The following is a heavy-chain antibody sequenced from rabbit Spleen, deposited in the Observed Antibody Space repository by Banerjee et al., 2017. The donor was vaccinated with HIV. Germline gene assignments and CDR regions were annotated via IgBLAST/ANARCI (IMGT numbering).Heavy chain of an antibody. V-gene: IGHV1S45*01. D-gene: IGHD1-1*01. CDR2: IDTNDGDT. Sequence: QEQLVESGGGLVKPEGSLTLTCTVSGFSFSSNWICWVRQAPGKGLEWIACIDTNDGDTDYANWPKGRFTISKTSSTTVTLQMTSLTAADTATYFCARDLVAVIGWNFNLWGQGTLVTVS. CDR1: GFSFSSNW. CDR3: ARDLVAVIGWNFNL. J-gene: IGHJ4*01.